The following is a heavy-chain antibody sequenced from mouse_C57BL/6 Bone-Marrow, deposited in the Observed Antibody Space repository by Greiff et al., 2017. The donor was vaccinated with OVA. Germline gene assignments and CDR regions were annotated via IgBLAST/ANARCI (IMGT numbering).Heavy chain of an antibody. CDR1: GYTFTSYW. Sequence: QVQLQQPGAELVKPGASVKLSCKASGYTFTSYWMHWVKQRPGRGLEWIGRIAPNSGGTKYNEKFKSKATLTVDKPSSTAYMQLSSLTSEDSAVYYCARGISHYYGSSNWYFDVWGTGTTVTVSS. CDR2: IAPNSGGT. V-gene: IGHV1-72*01. CDR3: ARGISHYYGSSNWYFDV. J-gene: IGHJ1*03. D-gene: IGHD1-1*01.